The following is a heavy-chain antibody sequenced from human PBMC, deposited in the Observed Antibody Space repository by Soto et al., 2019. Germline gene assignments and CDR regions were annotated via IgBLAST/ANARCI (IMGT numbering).Heavy chain of an antibody. CDR3: SSLPYCSSTSCYYYYYYYMDV. D-gene: IGHD2-2*01. CDR1: GYTFTSYD. CDR2: MNPNSGNT. J-gene: IGHJ6*03. Sequence: QVQLVQSGAEVKKPGASVKVSCKASGYTFTSYDINWVRQATGQGLEWMGWMNPNSGNTGYAQKFQGRVTMTRNTSISIAYMELGILKSEDTAVYYCSSLPYCSSTSCYYYYYYYMDVWGKGSTVTV. V-gene: IGHV1-8*01.